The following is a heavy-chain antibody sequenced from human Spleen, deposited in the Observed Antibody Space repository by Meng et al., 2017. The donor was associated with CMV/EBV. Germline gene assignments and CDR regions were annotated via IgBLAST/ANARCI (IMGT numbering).Heavy chain of an antibody. CDR2: ISGFNGKT. CDR3: ARTLESESGSFPRDY. Sequence: ASVKVSCKASGYTFTSYGISWVRQAPGQGLEWMGWISGFNGKTNYAQKFQGRVTVTTDTPTSTAYMELRSLRSDDTAVYYCARTLESESGSFPRDYWGQGTLVTVSS. V-gene: IGHV1-18*01. D-gene: IGHD1-26*01. J-gene: IGHJ4*02. CDR1: GYTFTSYG.